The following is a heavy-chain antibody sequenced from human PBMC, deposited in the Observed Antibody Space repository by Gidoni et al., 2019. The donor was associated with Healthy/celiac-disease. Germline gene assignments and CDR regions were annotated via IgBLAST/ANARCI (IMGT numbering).Heavy chain of an antibody. V-gene: IGHV1-46*01. CDR1: GYTFTSYY. CDR3: ARAPYSSGWHAEYFQH. Sequence: QVQLVQSGAEVKKPGASVKVSCKASGYTFTSYYMHWVRQAPGQGLEGMGIINPSGGSTSYAQKFQGRVTMTRDTSTSTVYMELSSLRSEDTAVYYCARAPYSSGWHAEYFQHWGQGTLVTVSS. D-gene: IGHD6-19*01. CDR2: INPSGGST. J-gene: IGHJ1*01.